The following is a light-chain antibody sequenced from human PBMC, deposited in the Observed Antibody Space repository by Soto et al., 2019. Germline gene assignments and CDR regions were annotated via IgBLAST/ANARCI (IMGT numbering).Light chain of an antibody. CDR1: QSINSY. V-gene: IGKV1-39*01. CDR3: QQSYSTPPLT. J-gene: IGKJ4*01. Sequence: DIQMTQSPSSLSASVGDRVTITCRASQSINSYLNWYQQKPGKVPKLLIYAASSLQSGVPSRFSGTGSGTHFTLTMRSLQPEDFATYYCQQSYSTPPLTFGGGTKVDIK. CDR2: AAS.